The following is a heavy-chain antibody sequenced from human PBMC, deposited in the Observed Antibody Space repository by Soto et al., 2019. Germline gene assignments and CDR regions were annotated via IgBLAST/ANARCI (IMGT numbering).Heavy chain of an antibody. CDR2: VYPSDSDT. D-gene: IGHD3-3*01. J-gene: IGHJ4*02. V-gene: IGHV5-51*01. Sequence: GESLKISCKGSGYNFAGYWIAWVRQMPGKGLELMGIVYPSDSDTRYRPSFQGQVTISADKSISSAYLQWSSLRASDTAMYYCARGGVSTRTFDYWGQGTSVTVSS. CDR1: GYNFAGYW. CDR3: ARGGVSTRTFDY.